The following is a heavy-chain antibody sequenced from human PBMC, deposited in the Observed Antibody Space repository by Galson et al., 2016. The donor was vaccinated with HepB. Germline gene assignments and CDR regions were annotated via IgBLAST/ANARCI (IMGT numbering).Heavy chain of an antibody. D-gene: IGHD2/OR15-2a*01. CDR3: ARESGDYVLDY. Sequence: SETLSLTCAVSGGSISSTNWWSWVRQPPGKGLEWIGQIYHGGSTNYNPSLKSRVTISVDKSKNQFSLRLTSVTAADTAVYYCARESGDYVLDYWGQGTLVTVSS. CDR1: GGSISSTNW. V-gene: IGHV4-4*02. J-gene: IGHJ4*02. CDR2: IYHGGST.